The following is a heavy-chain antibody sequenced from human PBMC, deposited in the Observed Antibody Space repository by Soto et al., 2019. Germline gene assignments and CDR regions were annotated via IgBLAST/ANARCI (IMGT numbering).Heavy chain of an antibody. Sequence: ASVKVSCKASGYSFTTYAVHWVRLAPGQWLEWMGWINAGNGNTKYSQKFQDRVTIIRDTSATTVYMELNSLRSEDTAVYYCARMRAAAMIAFDYWGQGTLVTVSS. J-gene: IGHJ4*02. CDR1: GYSFTTYA. V-gene: IGHV1-3*01. CDR3: ARMRAAAMIAFDY. CDR2: INAGNGNT. D-gene: IGHD6-13*01.